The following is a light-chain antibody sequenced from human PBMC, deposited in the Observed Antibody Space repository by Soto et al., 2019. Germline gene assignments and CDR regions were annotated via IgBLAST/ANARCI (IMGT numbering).Light chain of an antibody. V-gene: IGLV3-21*02. CDR1: NIGSKG. CDR3: QVWDSTTDRVV. Sequence: SYELTQPPSLSVAPGQTATITCGGNNIGSKGVHWYQQRPGQAPVLVVFEDSDRPSGIPERFTGSNSGNTATLTISRVEAEDEADYYCQVWDSTTDRVVFGGGTKLTVL. J-gene: IGLJ2*01. CDR2: EDS.